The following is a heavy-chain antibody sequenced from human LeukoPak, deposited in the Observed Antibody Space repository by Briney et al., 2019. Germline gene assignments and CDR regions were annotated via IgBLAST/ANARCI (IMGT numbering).Heavy chain of an antibody. CDR2: ISGSGGST. Sequence: GRSLRLSCAASGFTFSSYAMHWVRQAPGKGLEWVSAISGSGGSTYYADSVKGRFTISRDNSKNTLYLQMNSLRAEDTAVYYCASSGYVYYFDYWGQGTLVTVSS. J-gene: IGHJ4*02. CDR1: GFTFSSYA. CDR3: ASSGYVYYFDY. V-gene: IGHV3-23*01. D-gene: IGHD3-16*01.